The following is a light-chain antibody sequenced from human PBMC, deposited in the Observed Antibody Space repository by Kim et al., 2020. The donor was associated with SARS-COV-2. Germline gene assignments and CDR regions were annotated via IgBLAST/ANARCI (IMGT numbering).Light chain of an antibody. CDR1: QDLRNN. Sequence: EIVMSQSPAALSVSPGDTATLSCRASQDLRNNLAWYQQKPGQAPRLLLFGTSTRATGVPPRFSGTGSGTDFTLTISSLQSEDFAVYYCQQYNIWPQTFGQGTKVDIK. J-gene: IGKJ1*01. CDR2: GTS. CDR3: QQYNIWPQT. V-gene: IGKV3-15*01.